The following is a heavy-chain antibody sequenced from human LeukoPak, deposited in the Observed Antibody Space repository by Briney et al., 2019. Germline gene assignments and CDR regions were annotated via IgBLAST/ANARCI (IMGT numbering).Heavy chain of an antibody. D-gene: IGHD4-17*01. CDR1: GYTFTGYY. Sequence: ASVKVSCKASGYTFTGYYMHWVRQAPGQGLEWMGWVNPNSGGTNYEQKLQGTVTMTRSPSISTAYTELSRLRSYDTAVYYCSRDLGAVTTLGYYYYYYRDVWAKGTSVSVSS. J-gene: IGHJ6*03. CDR2: VNPNSGGT. V-gene: IGHV1-2*02. CDR3: SRDLGAVTTLGYYYYYYRDV.